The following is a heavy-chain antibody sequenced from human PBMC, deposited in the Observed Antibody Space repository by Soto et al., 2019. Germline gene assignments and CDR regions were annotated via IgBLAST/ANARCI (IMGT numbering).Heavy chain of an antibody. CDR1: GGSISSSSYY. D-gene: IGHD3-10*01. J-gene: IGHJ4*02. Sequence: SETLSLTCTVSGGSISSSSYYWGWIRQPPGKGLEWIGSISNSGNTYYNPSLKNRVTISVDTSKNQFSLKLNSVTASDTAVFYCARARFTMARIDDWGQGTLVTVSS. CDR3: ARARFTMARIDD. V-gene: IGHV4-39*01. CDR2: ISNSGNT.